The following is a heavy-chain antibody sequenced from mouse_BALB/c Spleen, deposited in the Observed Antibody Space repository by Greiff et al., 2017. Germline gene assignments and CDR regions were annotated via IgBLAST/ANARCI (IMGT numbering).Heavy chain of an antibody. CDR2: IDPENGNT. Sequence: VQLQQSGAELVRPGALVKLSCKASGFNIKDYYMHWVKQRPEQGLEWIGWIDPENGNTTYDPKFQGKASITADTSSNTAYLQLSSLTSEDTAVYYCAVGGFAYWGQGTLVTVSA. J-gene: IGHJ3*01. CDR3: AVGGFAY. CDR1: GFNIKDYY. D-gene: IGHD3-3*01. V-gene: IGHV14-1*02.